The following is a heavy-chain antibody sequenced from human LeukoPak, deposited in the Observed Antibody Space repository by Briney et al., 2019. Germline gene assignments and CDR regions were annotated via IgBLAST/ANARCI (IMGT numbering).Heavy chain of an antibody. CDR3: ARDVVAVAGWDY. Sequence: GGSLRLSCAASGFTFDDYAMHWVRQAPGKGLEWVSGISWNSGSIGYADSVKGRFTISRDNAKNSLYLQMNSLRAEDTAVYYCARDVVAVAGWDYWGQGTLVTVSS. CDR1: GFTFDDYA. CDR2: ISWNSGSI. D-gene: IGHD6-19*01. V-gene: IGHV3-9*01. J-gene: IGHJ4*02.